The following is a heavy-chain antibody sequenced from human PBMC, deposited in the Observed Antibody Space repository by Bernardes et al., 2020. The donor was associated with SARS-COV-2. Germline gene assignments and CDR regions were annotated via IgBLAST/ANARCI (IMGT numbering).Heavy chain of an antibody. V-gene: IGHV4-59*08. CDR3: ARQRADYDFWSGYYRRGNWFGP. D-gene: IGHD3-3*01. Sequence: SETLSLTCTVSGGSISSYYWSWIRQPPGKGLEWIGYIYYSGSTNYNPSLKSRVTISVDTSKNQFSLKLSSVTAADTAVYYCARQRADYDFWSGYYRRGNWFGPWGQGTLVTVSS. J-gene: IGHJ5*02. CDR1: GGSISSYY. CDR2: IYYSGST.